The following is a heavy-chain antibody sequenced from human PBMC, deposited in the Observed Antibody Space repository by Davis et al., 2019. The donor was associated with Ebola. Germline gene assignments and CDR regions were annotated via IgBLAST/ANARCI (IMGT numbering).Heavy chain of an antibody. Sequence: GESLKISCAASGFTFSSYAMHWVRQAPGKGLEWVAVISYDGSNKYYADSVKGRFTISRDNAKNSLYLQMNSLRAEDTALYYCAKDAGPIGSSSDYWGQGTLVTVSS. CDR2: ISYDGSNK. V-gene: IGHV3-30-3*01. CDR3: AKDAGPIGSSSDY. J-gene: IGHJ4*02. CDR1: GFTFSSYA. D-gene: IGHD6-6*01.